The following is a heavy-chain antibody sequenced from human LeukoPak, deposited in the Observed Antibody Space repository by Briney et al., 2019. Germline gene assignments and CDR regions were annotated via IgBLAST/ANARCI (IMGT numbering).Heavy chain of an antibody. CDR2: IIPILGIA. Sequence: SVKVSCKASGGTFSSYAISWVRQAPGQGLEWMGRIIPILGIANYAQKFQGRVTITADKSTSTAYMELSSPRSEDTAVYYCARELVSRDYGSGSYYKMGFVDYWGQGTLVTVSS. CDR1: GGTFSSYA. J-gene: IGHJ4*02. CDR3: ARELVSRDYGSGSYYKMGFVDY. V-gene: IGHV1-69*04. D-gene: IGHD3-10*01.